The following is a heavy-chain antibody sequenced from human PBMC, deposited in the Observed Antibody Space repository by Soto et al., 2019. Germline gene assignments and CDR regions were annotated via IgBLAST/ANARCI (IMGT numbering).Heavy chain of an antibody. V-gene: IGHV1-69*13. J-gene: IGHJ6*01. D-gene: IGHD2-2*01. CDR1: GGTFSSYA. CDR3: ARGYGSSTSCWSNGMGV. CDR2: IIPIFGTA. Sequence: SVKVSCKASGGTFSSYAISWVRQAPGQGLEWMGGIIPIFGTANYAQKFQGRVTTTADESTTTAYMALSSRRSDDTAVYYCARGYGSSTSCWSNGMGVWGQRSTV.